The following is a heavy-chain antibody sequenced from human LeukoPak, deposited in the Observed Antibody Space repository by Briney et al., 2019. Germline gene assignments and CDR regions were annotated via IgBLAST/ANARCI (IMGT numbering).Heavy chain of an antibody. D-gene: IGHD3-9*01. V-gene: IGHV4-39*01. Sequence: SETLSLTCTVSGGSISSSSYYWGWIRQPPGKGLEWIGSIYYSGSTYYNPSLKSRVTISVDTSKNQFSLKLSSVTAADTAVYYCASSPVVRYFDWLAGLGAFDIWGQGTMVTVSS. CDR2: IYYSGST. J-gene: IGHJ3*02. CDR1: GGSISSSSYY. CDR3: ASSPVVRYFDWLAGLGAFDI.